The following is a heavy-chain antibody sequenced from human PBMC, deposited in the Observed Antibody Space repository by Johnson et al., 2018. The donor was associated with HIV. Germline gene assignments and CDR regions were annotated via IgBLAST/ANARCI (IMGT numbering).Heavy chain of an antibody. CDR2: MYSGGIT. D-gene: IGHD3-16*01. Sequence: VQLVESGGGVVPPGGSLRLSCAASGFTVSSNYMSWVRQAPGKGLEWVSVMYSGGITYYADPVRGRFTISRDNSKNTLYLQMNSLRAEDTAVYYCACLAHDAFDIWGQGTMVTVSS. CDR1: GFTVSSNY. CDR3: ACLAHDAFDI. V-gene: IGHV3-66*01. J-gene: IGHJ3*02.